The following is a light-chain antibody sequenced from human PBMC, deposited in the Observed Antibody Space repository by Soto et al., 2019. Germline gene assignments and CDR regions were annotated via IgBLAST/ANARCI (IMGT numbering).Light chain of an antibody. CDR1: QGIANS. CDR2: AAS. CDR3: LQHNTYPYT. Sequence: IQMTQSPSAMSASVGDRVTITCRASQGIANSLAWFQLKPGTVPKRLIYAASTLQYGVPSRFSGSRSGTEFTLTISSLQPEDFATYYCLQHNTYPYTFGQGTKLEIK. J-gene: IGKJ2*01. V-gene: IGKV1-17*03.